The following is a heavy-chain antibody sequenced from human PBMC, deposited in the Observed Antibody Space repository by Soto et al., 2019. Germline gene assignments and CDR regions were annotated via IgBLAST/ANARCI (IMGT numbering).Heavy chain of an antibody. CDR2: INHSGST. V-gene: IGHV4-34*01. D-gene: IGHD3-10*01. CDR1: GGSFSGYY. CDR3: ARGVILLWFGESPRHWFDP. Sequence: QVQLQQWGAGLLKPSETLSLTCAVYGGSFSGYYWSWIRQPPGKGLEWIGEINHSGSTNYNPSLKSRVTISVDTSKNQFSLKLGSVAAADTAVYYCARGVILLWFGESPRHWFDPWGQGTLVTVSS. J-gene: IGHJ5*02.